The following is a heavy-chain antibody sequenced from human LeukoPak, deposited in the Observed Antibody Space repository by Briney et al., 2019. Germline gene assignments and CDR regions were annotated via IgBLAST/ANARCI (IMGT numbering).Heavy chain of an antibody. J-gene: IGHJ6*03. D-gene: IGHD1-7*01. Sequence: KPSENLSLNCTVSGGSISSSSYYLGWIRQPPGKGLEWIGGIYYSGSTYYNPSLKSRVTISVDTSKNQFSLKLSSVTAADTAVYYCARGTGTTSYYYYYYYMDVWGKGTTVTVSS. CDR1: GGSISSSSYY. CDR3: ARGTGTTSYYYYYYYMDV. CDR2: IYYSGST. V-gene: IGHV4-39*01.